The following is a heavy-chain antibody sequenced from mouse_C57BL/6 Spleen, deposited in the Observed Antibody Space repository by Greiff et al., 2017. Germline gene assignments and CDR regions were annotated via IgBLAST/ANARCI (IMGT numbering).Heavy chain of an antibody. J-gene: IGHJ2*01. CDR2: IDPSDSYT. D-gene: IGHD1-1*01. CDR1: GYTFTSYW. V-gene: IGHV1-69*01. Sequence: QVQLQQPGAELVMPGASVKLSCKASGYTFTSYWMHWVKQRPGQGLEWIGEIDPSDSYTNYNQKFKGKSTLTVDKSSSTAYMQLSSLTSEDSAVYYCARLTTVYYFDYWGQGTTLTVSS. CDR3: ARLTTVYYFDY.